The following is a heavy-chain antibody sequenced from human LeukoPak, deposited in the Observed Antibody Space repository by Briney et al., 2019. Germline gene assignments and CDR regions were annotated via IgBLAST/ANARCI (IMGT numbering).Heavy chain of an antibody. CDR1: GFTFSSYW. J-gene: IGHJ4*02. V-gene: IGHV3-48*04. CDR2: ISSSSSTI. CDR3: ARDPPRVVVTAPN. Sequence: PPGGSLRLSCAASGFTFSSYWMSWVRQAPGKGLEWVSYISSSSSTIYYADSVKGRFTISRDNAKNSLYLQMNSLRAEDTAVYYCARDPPRVVVTAPNWGQGTLVTVSS. D-gene: IGHD2-21*02.